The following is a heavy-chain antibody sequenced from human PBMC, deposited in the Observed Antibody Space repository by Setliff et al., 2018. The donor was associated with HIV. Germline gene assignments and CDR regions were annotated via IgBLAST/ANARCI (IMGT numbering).Heavy chain of an antibody. Sequence: SETLSLTCTVSGGSISSGSYFWTWIRQTPGKGLELIGYIYYSGSTNYNPSLKSRVTISVDTSKSQFSLKLTSVTAADTAVYYCARILRGYSYGYIEIAFDIWGQGTMVTVSS. CDR3: ARILRGYSYGYIEIAFDI. D-gene: IGHD5-18*01. J-gene: IGHJ3*02. CDR2: IYYSGST. V-gene: IGHV4-61*01. CDR1: GGSISSGSYF.